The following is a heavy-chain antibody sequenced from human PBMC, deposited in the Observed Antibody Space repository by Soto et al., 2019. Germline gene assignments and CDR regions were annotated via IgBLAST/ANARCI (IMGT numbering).Heavy chain of an antibody. Sequence: QVQLVQSGAEVKKPGASVKVSCKASGYTFTGYYMHWVRQAPGQGLEWMGWINPNSGGTNYAQKFQGWVTMTRDTSISTAYMELSRLRSDDTAVYYCAKCPLLYDYIWGSYLPACYYFDYWGQGTLVTVSS. CDR2: INPNSGGT. D-gene: IGHD3-16*02. CDR1: GYTFTGYY. J-gene: IGHJ4*02. V-gene: IGHV1-2*04. CDR3: AKCPLLYDYIWGSYLPACYYFDY.